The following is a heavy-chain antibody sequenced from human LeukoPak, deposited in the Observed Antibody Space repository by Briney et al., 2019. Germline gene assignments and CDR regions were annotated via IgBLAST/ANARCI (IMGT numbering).Heavy chain of an antibody. D-gene: IGHD4-11*01. CDR1: GFTFSSYA. CDR3: AKYFPRFDDYSRWANEYYLDY. J-gene: IGHJ4*02. CDR2: ISGSGGST. Sequence: GASLRLSCAASGFTFSSYAMSWVRQAPGKGLEWVSAISGSGGSTYYADSVKGRFTISRDNSKNTLYLQMNSLRAEDTAVYYCAKYFPRFDDYSRWANEYYLDYWGQGTLVTVSS. V-gene: IGHV3-23*01.